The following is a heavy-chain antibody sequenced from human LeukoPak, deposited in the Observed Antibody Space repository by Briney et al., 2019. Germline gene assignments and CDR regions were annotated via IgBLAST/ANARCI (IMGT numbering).Heavy chain of an antibody. Sequence: GASVMVSCKASGYTFTSYDINWVRQATGQGLEWMGWMNPNSGNTGYAQKFQGRVTMTRNTSISTAYMELSSLRYEDTAVYYCARATGRGYSYGRETNYWGQGTLVTVSS. V-gene: IGHV1-8*01. CDR1: GYTFTSYD. CDR3: ARATGRGYSYGRETNY. J-gene: IGHJ4*02. D-gene: IGHD5-18*01. CDR2: MNPNSGNT.